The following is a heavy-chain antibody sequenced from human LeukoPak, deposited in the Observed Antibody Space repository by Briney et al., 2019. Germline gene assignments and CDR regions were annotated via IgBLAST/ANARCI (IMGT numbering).Heavy chain of an antibody. J-gene: IGHJ4*02. V-gene: IGHV3-23*01. CDR1: GFTFSSSA. D-gene: IGHD2-15*01. CDR3: ATDSRYCSGGSCYSGTFDY. CDR2: ISGSGGST. Sequence: PGGSLRLSCAASGFTFSSSAMSWVRQAPGKGLEWVSAISGSGGSTYYADSVKGRFTISRDNSKNTLYLQMNSLRAEDTAVYYCATDSRYCSGGSCYSGTFDYRGQGTLVTVSS.